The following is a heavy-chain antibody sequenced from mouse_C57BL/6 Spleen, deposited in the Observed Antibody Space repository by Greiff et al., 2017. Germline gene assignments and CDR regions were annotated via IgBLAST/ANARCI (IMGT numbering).Heavy chain of an antibody. CDR2: SRNKANDYTT. CDR3: ARDELGRFAY. D-gene: IGHD4-1*01. Sequence: EVMLVESGGGLVQSGRSLRLSCATSGFTFSDFYMEWVRQAPGKGLEWIAASRNKANDYTTEYSASVKGRFIVSRDTSQSILYLQMNALRAEDTAIYYCARDELGRFAYWGQGTLVTVSA. CDR1: GFTFSDFY. J-gene: IGHJ3*01. V-gene: IGHV7-1*01.